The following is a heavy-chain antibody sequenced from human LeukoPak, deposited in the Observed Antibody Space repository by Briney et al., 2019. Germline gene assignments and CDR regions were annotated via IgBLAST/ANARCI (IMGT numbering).Heavy chain of an antibody. CDR3: ARERYCSSTSCYNYFDY. Sequence: GESLKISCKGSGYSFTSYWIGWVRQMPGKGLEWMGIIYPGDSDTRYSPSFQGQVTISADKSISTAHLQWSSLKASDTAMYYCARERYCSSTSCYNYFDYWGQGTLVTVSS. J-gene: IGHJ4*02. D-gene: IGHD2-2*01. CDR1: GYSFTSYW. V-gene: IGHV5-51*01. CDR2: IYPGDSDT.